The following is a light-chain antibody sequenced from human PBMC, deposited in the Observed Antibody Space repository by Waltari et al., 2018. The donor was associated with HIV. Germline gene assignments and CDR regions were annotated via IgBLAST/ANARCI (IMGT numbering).Light chain of an antibody. Sequence: SSELTQDPAVSVALGQTVRIPFQGDSLRSYSASWYQQKPGQAPVLVIYGKNNRPSGIPDRFSGSSSGNTASLTITGAQAEDEADYYCNSRDSSGNHYVFGTGTKVTVL. CDR2: GKN. J-gene: IGLJ1*01. CDR3: NSRDSSGNHYV. CDR1: SLRSYS. V-gene: IGLV3-19*01.